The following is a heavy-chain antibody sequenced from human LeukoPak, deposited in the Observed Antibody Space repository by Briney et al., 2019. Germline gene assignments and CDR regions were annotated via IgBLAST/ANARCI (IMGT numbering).Heavy chain of an antibody. V-gene: IGHV3-23*01. CDR1: GFTFSSYA. Sequence: PGGSLRLSCAASGFTFSSYAMSWVRQAPGKGLEWVSAISGSGGSTYYADSVKGRFTISRDNSKNTLYLQMNSLRAEDTAVYYCAKNLGNWNDEASFDYWGQGTLVTVSS. D-gene: IGHD1-1*01. CDR3: AKNLGNWNDEASFDY. J-gene: IGHJ4*02. CDR2: ISGSGGST.